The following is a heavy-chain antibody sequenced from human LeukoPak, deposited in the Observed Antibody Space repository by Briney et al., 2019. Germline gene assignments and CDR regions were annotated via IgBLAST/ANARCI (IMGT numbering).Heavy chain of an antibody. V-gene: IGHV4-39*07. J-gene: IGHJ6*03. CDR1: GGSISSTTYY. D-gene: IGHD6-19*01. CDR3: ARDKRVAVAGTYIYYYYMDV. Sequence: SETLSLTCTVSGGSISSTTYYWGWTRQPPGKGLEWIERIYYSGTTYNNPSLKSRVTMSVDTSKNQFSLKLSSVTAADTAVYYCARDKRVAVAGTYIYYYYMDVWGNGTTVTISS. CDR2: IYYSGTT.